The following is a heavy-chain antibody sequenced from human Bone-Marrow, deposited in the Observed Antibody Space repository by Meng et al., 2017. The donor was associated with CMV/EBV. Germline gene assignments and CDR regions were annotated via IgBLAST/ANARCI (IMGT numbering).Heavy chain of an antibody. CDR2: ISYDGSNK. V-gene: IGHV3-30-3*01. J-gene: IGHJ4*02. CDR3: AKGETLDVFDY. CDR1: GFTFSSYA. D-gene: IGHD5-24*01. Sequence: GGSLRLSCAASGFTFSSYAMHWVRQAPGKGLEWVAVISYDGSNKYYADSVKGRFTISRDNSKNTLYLQMNSLRAEDTAVYYCAKGETLDVFDYWGQGTLVTVSS.